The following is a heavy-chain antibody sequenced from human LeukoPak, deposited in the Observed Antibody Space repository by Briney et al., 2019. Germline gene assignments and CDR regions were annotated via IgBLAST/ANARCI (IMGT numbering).Heavy chain of an antibody. Sequence: GGSLRLSCAASGFTLSTFGMHWVRQAPGKGLEWVAFIRYDGSNKYYADSVKGRFTISRDDAKNSLYLQMNSLRAEDTAVYYCARGNLWFGELVYWGQGTLVTVSS. CDR2: IRYDGSNK. CDR3: ARGNLWFGELVY. CDR1: GFTLSTFG. D-gene: IGHD3-10*01. J-gene: IGHJ4*02. V-gene: IGHV3-30*02.